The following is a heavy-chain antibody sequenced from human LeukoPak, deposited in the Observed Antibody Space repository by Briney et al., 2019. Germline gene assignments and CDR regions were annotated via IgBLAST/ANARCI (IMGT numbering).Heavy chain of an antibody. Sequence: PSETLSLTCTVSGGSISSYYWSWIRQPPGKGLEWIGYIYYSGSTNYNPSLKSRVTISVDTSKNQFSLKLSSVTAADTAVYYCARGTPATKTYYYYYYYMDVWGKGTTVTVSS. CDR3: ARGTPATKTYYYYYYYMDV. CDR1: GGSISSYY. J-gene: IGHJ6*03. D-gene: IGHD2-15*01. CDR2: IYYSGST. V-gene: IGHV4-59*12.